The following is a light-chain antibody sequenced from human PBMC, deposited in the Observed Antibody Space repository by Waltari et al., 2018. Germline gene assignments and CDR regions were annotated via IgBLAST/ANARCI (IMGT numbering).Light chain of an antibody. CDR1: QSVSGSY. V-gene: IGKV3-20*01. CDR2: GAS. Sequence: EIVLTQSPGTLSLSPAERATLSCRASQSVSGSYLAWHQRKPGQAPRLLIYGASSGATGIPDRFSGSGSGTDFTLTISRLEPEDFAVYYCQQYGRSPLTFGGGTKVQIK. CDR3: QQYGRSPLT. J-gene: IGKJ4*01.